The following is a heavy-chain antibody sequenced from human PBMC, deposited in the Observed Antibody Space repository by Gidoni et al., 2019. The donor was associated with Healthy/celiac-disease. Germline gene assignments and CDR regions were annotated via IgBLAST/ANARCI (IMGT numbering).Heavy chain of an antibody. CDR3: ARDGGPYYYDSSGYPRPFDY. V-gene: IGHV4-39*07. CDR2: IYYSGST. D-gene: IGHD3-22*01. Sequence: QLQLQESGPALVKPSETLSLTCTVAGGSISSSSYYCGWFRQPPGKWLYWIGSIYYSGSTYYNPSLKSRVTISVDTSKTQFSLKLSSVTAADTAVYYCARDGGPYYYDSSGYPRPFDYWGQGTLVTVSS. J-gene: IGHJ4*02. CDR1: GGSISSSSYY.